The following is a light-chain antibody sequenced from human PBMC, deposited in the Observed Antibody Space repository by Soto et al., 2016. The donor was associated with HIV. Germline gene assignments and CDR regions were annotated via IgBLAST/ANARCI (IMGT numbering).Light chain of an antibody. Sequence: SYVLTQPPSLSVAPRKTARITCGGDNVGSKSVHWYQQKTGQAPVLVVYDDSDRPSGIPERFSGSNSGNTATLTISRVEAGDEADYYCQVWDVSSDHVVFGGGTKLTVL. J-gene: IGLJ2*01. V-gene: IGLV3-21*03. CDR1: NVGSKS. CDR2: DDS. CDR3: QVWDVSSDHVV.